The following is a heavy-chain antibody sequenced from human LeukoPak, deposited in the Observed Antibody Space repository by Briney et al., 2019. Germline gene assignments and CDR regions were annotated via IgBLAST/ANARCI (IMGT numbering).Heavy chain of an antibody. CDR2: IAHSGST. V-gene: IGHV4-30-2*01. CDR3: ARGSGSYYDNSGLDY. D-gene: IGHD3-22*01. Sequence: SWIRQPPGKGLEWIGYIAHSGSTYYSPSLKSRVTISVDRSKNQFSLKLSSVTAADTAVYYCARGSGSYYDNSGLDYWGQGTLVTVSS. J-gene: IGHJ4*02.